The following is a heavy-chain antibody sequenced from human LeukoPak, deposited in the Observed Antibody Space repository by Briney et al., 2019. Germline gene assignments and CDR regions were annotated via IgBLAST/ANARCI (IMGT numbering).Heavy chain of an antibody. CDR3: ARSYSNFYYGMDV. CDR1: GGSFSGYY. J-gene: IGHJ6*02. V-gene: IGHV4-34*01. CDR2: INHSGST. D-gene: IGHD4-11*01. Sequence: PSETLSLTCAVYGGSFSGYYWSWIRQPPGKGLEWIGEINHSGSTNYNPSLKSRVIISVDTSKNQFSLDLTSVTAADSAVYFCARSYSNFYYGMDVWGQGTTVTVSS.